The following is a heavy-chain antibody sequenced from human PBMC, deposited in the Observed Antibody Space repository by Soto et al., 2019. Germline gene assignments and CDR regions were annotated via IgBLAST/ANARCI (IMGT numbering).Heavy chain of an antibody. CDR2: TYYRSKWFH. CDR3: ARGNALDV. J-gene: IGHJ3*01. D-gene: IGHD3-10*01. Sequence: PSHTLSLTCAISGYSVSSDITSLNWIRQSPSRGLEWLGRTYYRSKWFHDYAASVKSRITINPDTSKNQFSLELNSMTPEDTAVYYCARGNALDVWGQGTVVTVSS. CDR1: GYSVSSDITS. V-gene: IGHV6-1*01.